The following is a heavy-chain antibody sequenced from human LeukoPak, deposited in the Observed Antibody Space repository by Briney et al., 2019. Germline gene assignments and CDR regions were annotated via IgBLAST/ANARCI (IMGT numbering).Heavy chain of an antibody. D-gene: IGHD6-13*01. J-gene: IGHJ6*03. CDR1: GFTFSSYE. V-gene: IGHV3-48*03. Sequence: WGSLRLSCAASGFTFSSYEMNWVRQAPGKGLEWVSYISSSGSTIYYADSVKGRFTISRDNAKNSLYLQMNSLRAEDTAVYYCARDRIYSSSWPIKYYYYMDVWGKGTTVTVSS. CDR3: ARDRIYSSSWPIKYYYYMDV. CDR2: ISSSGSTI.